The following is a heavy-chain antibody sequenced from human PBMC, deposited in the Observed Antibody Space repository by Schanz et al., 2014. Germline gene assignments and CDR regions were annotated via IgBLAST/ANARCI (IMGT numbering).Heavy chain of an antibody. CDR1: GFTFSSYA. V-gene: IGHV3-23*01. Sequence: EVQLLESGGGLVQPGGSLRLSCAASGFTFSSYAMSWVRQAPGKGLEWVSALSGSGGSTYYADSVKGRFTISRDNSKNTLYLQMNSLRAGDTAVYYCAKDPSHGDYDYYFDYWGQGTLVTVSS. CDR3: AKDPSHGDYDYYFDY. D-gene: IGHD3-22*01. CDR2: LSGSGGST. J-gene: IGHJ4*02.